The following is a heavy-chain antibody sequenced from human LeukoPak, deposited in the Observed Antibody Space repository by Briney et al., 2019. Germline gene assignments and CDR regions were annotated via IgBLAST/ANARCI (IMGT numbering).Heavy chain of an antibody. CDR3: AKYFASGSYYKLPH. Sequence: GSLRLSCAASGFTFSSYSMNWVRQAPGKGLEWVSTISGSGVYTYYADSVKGRFTISRDNSKNTLYLQMNSLRAEDTAVYYCAKYFASGSYYKLPHWGQAPWSPSPQ. CDR1: GFTFSSYS. D-gene: IGHD3-10*01. CDR2: ISGSGVYT. V-gene: IGHV3-23*01. J-gene: IGHJ1*01.